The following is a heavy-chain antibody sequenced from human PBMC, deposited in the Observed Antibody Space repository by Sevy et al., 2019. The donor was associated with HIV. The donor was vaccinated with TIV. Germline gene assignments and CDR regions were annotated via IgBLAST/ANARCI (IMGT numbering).Heavy chain of an antibody. J-gene: IGHJ4*02. V-gene: IGHV3-11*01. CDR1: GFTFSDYY. Sequence: GGSLRLSCAASGFTFSDYYMTWIRQAPGKGLEGVSYMSRSGNTINYAASVKDRFTISRDNAKKSLYLQMNSLRAEDTAVYYCARVRFNYGSYYFDYWGQGALVTVSS. CDR3: ARVRFNYGSYYFDY. D-gene: IGHD3-10*01. CDR2: MSRSGNTI.